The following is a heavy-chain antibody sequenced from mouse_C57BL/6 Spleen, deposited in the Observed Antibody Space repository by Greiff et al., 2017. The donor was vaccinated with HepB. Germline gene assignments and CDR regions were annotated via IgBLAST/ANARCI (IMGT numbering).Heavy chain of an antibody. CDR2: ISYDGSN. V-gene: IGHV3-6*01. J-gene: IGHJ2*01. CDR1: GYSITSGYY. D-gene: IGHD2-4*01. Sequence: EVKLVESGPGLVKPSQSLSLTCSVTGYSITSGYYWNWIRQFPGNKLEWMGYISYDGSNNYNPSLKNRISITRDTSKNQFFLKLNSVTTEDTATYYCARVGAYDYDVDYWGQGTTLTVSS. CDR3: ARVGAYDYDVDY.